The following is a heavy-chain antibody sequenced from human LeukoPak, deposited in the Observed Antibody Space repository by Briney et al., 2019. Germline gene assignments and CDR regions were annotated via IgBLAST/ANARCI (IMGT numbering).Heavy chain of an antibody. V-gene: IGHV3-66*01. J-gene: IGHJ4*02. Sequence: PGGSLRLSCAASGFTFSSYAMHWVRQAPGKGLEWVSVIYSSGNTYYADSLKDRFTISRDISNNTVYLQMNSLRAEDTAVYYCSRDRGTYWGQGTLVTVSS. D-gene: IGHD3-10*01. CDR1: GFTFSSYA. CDR2: IYSSGNT. CDR3: SRDRGTY.